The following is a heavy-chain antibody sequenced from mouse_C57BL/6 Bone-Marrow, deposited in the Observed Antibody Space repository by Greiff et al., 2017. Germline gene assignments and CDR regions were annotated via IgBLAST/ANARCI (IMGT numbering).Heavy chain of an antibody. Sequence: VQLQQSVAELVRPGASVKLSCTASGFNIKNTYMHWVKQRPEQGLEWIGRIDPANGNTKYAPKFQGKATITADTSSNTAYLQLSSLTSEDTAIYYYSGSYYSNYDAMDYWGQGTSVTVSS. J-gene: IGHJ4*01. V-gene: IGHV14-3*01. CDR1: GFNIKNTY. D-gene: IGHD2-5*01. CDR3: SGSYYSNYDAMDY. CDR2: IDPANGNT.